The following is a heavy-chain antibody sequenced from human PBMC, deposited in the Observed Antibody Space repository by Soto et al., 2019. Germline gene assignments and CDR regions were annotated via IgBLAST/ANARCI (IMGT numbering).Heavy chain of an antibody. J-gene: IGHJ3*01. CDR1: GGSITSYY. Sequence: SETLSLTCTVSGGSITSYYWSWIRQPPGKGLEWIGKIYYSGGSNYNPSLKSRVTISVDTSKNQFSLKLTSVTAADTAVFYCARHGRNVFEFRGQRTMVTGSS. CDR3: ARHGRNVFEF. CDR2: IYYSGGS. V-gene: IGHV4-59*08.